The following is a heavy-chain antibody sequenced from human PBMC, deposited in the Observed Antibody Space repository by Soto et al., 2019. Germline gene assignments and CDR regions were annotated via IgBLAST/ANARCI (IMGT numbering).Heavy chain of an antibody. CDR3: ARSDTNGVCCRCYYGMDV. CDR1: GFTFSSYA. D-gene: IGHD2-8*01. Sequence: GWSLRLSCAASGFTFSSYAMHWVRQAPGKGLEWVAVISYDGSNKYYADSVKGRFTISRDNSKNTLYLQMNSLRAEDTAVYYCARSDTNGVCCRCYYGMDVWGQGTTVTVS. V-gene: IGHV3-30-3*01. J-gene: IGHJ6*02. CDR2: ISYDGSNK.